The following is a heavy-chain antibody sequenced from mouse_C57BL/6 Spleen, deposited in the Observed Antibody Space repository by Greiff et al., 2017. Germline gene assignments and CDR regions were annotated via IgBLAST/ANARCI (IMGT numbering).Heavy chain of an antibody. CDR3: ARGAFYDCDRGVWAMDY. V-gene: IGHV1-72*01. D-gene: IGHD2-4*01. CDR1: GYTFTSYW. Sequence: QVQLQQPGAELVKPGASVKLSCKASGYTFTSYWMHWVKQRPGRGLEWIGRIDPNSGGTKYNEKFKSKATLTVDKPSSTAYMQLSSLTSEDTAVYYCARGAFYDCDRGVWAMDYWGQGTSVTVSS. CDR2: IDPNSGGT. J-gene: IGHJ4*01.